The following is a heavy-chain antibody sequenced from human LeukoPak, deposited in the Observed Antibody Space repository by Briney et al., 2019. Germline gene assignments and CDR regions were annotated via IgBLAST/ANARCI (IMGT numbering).Heavy chain of an antibody. CDR2: IYHSGST. J-gene: IGHJ3*02. D-gene: IGHD6-13*01. Sequence: GSLRLSCAASGFTFSSYNMNWVRQAPGKGLEWIGEIYHSGSTNYNPSLRSRVTISVDKSKNQFSLKLSSVTAADTAVYYCARDYSSSQDAFDIWGQGTTVTVSS. CDR1: GFTFSSYNM. V-gene: IGHV4-4*02. CDR3: ARDYSSSQDAFDI.